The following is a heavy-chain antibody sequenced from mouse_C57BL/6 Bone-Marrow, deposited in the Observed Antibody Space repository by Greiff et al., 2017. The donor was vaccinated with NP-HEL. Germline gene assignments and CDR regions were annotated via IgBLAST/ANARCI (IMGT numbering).Heavy chain of an antibody. CDR2: IHPNSGST. CDR1: GYTFTSYW. V-gene: IGHV1-64*01. D-gene: IGHD1-2*01. J-gene: IGHJ2*01. CDR3: ARSGLRHYFDY. Sequence: QVQLQQSGAELVKPGASVKLSCKASGYTFTSYWMHWVKQRPGQGLEWIGMIHPNSGSTNYNEKFKSKATLTVDKSSSTAYMQLSSLTSEDSAVYYCARSGLRHYFDYWGQGTTLTVSS.